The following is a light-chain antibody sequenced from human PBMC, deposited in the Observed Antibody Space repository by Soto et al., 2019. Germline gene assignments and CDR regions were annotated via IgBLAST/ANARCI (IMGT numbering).Light chain of an antibody. J-gene: IGKJ5*01. V-gene: IGKV1-5*03. CDR2: KAS. CDR1: QSISTW. CDR3: QQYNNWPPIT. Sequence: DIQMTQSPSTLSASVGDRVTITCRASQSISTWLAWYQQRPGKAPKLLIYKASSLESGVPSTFSGSGSGTEFTLTISSLQSEDFAVYYCQQYNNWPPITFGQGTRLEIK.